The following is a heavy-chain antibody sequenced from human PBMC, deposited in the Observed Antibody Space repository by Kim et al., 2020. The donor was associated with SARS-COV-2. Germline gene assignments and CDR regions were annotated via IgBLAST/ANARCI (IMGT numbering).Heavy chain of an antibody. CDR1: GGSISSGGYS. J-gene: IGHJ4*02. V-gene: IGHV4-30-2*01. CDR3: ARDSYDSSGYYHYFDY. D-gene: IGHD3-22*01. Sequence: SETLSLTCAVSGGSISSGGYSWSWIRQPPGKGLEWIGYIYYSGSTYYNPSLKSRVTISVDRSKNQFSLKLSSVTAADTAVYYCARDSYDSSGYYHYFDYWGQGTLVTVSS. CDR2: IYYSGST.